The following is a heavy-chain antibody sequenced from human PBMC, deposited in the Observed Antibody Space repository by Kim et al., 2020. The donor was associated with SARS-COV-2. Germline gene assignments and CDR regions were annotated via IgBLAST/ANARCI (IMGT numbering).Heavy chain of an antibody. CDR1: GFTFSTYA. CDR2: ISFDGSNK. J-gene: IGHJ4*02. V-gene: IGHV3-33*05. D-gene: IGHD6-19*01. CDR3: ARGESRYDTGLYNQDY. Sequence: GGSLRLSCAASGFTFSTYAMHWVRQAPGKGLEWVALISFDGSNKYYADSVKGRFTISRDNSKNMLYLQMNSLNVDDTAVYYCARGESRYDTGLYNQDYWGQGNLVTVST.